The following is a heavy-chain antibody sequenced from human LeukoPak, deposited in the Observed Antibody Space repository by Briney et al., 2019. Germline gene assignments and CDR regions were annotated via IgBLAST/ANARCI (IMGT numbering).Heavy chain of an antibody. CDR1: GGSISSYY. V-gene: IGHV4-59*08. Sequence: SETLSLTCTVSGGSISSYYWSWIRQPPGKGLEWIGEIYHSGSTNYNPSLKSRVTISVDTSKNQFSLKLSSVTAADTAVYYCARHVLGFLDYWGQGTLVTVSS. CDR3: ARHVLGFLDY. CDR2: IYHSGST. D-gene: IGHD3-3*01. J-gene: IGHJ4*02.